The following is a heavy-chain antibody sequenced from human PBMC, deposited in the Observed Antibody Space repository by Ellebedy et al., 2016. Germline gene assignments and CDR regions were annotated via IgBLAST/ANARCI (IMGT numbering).Heavy chain of an antibody. V-gene: IGHV3-30*03. CDR1: GFTFNDYA. J-gene: IGHJ4*02. CDR3: ARDIGSGWNIFDY. D-gene: IGHD6-19*01. CDR2: ISDDGTKK. Sequence: GGSLRLXXVGSGFTFNDYAMHWVRQAPGKGLEWVAVISDDGTKKFYAESLKGRFTISRDNSKNTLYLQMNSLRAEDTAVYYCARDIGSGWNIFDYWGQGTLVTVSS.